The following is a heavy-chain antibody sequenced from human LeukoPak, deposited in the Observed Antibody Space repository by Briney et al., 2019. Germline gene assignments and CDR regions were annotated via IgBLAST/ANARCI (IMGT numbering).Heavy chain of an antibody. J-gene: IGHJ6*02. CDR1: GGTFSSYA. D-gene: IGHD3-10*01. V-gene: IGHV1-69*13. CDR2: IIPIFGTA. CDR3: ARDPYYYGSGSLYGMDV. Sequence: SVKVSCKASGGTFSSYAISWVRQAPGQGLEWMGGIIPIFGTANYAQKFQGRVTITADESTSTAYMELSSLRSEDTAVYYCARDPYYYGSGSLYGMDVWGQGTTVTVSS.